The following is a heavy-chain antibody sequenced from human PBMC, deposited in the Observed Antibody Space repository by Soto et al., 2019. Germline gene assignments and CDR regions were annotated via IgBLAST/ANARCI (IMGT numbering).Heavy chain of an antibody. J-gene: IGHJ5*02. CDR3: ARDYDRWGEDWFNP. V-gene: IGHV1-18*04. D-gene: IGHD3-16*01. CDR2: ISDFESNI. Sequence: QVQLVQSGGEMKKPGASVKVSCKASGYTFSDYGISWVRQAPGQGLEWMGWISDFESNINFAPKFRGRVTWTIDTSTTKAYMELRGLTADAAAVYYCARDYDRWGEDWFNPWSQGTLVIVSS. CDR1: GYTFSDYG.